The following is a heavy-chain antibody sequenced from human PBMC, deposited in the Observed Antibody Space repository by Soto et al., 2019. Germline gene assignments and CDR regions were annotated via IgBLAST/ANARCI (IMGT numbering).Heavy chain of an antibody. CDR2: ISGTGDTT. CDR3: AIGGGQIYYSGMDV. V-gene: IGHV3-11*01. J-gene: IGHJ6*02. Sequence: PGGSLRLSGEASVFFGSDYYMSWMRQAPGKGLETLCYISGTGDTTSYADSVKGRFTISRDNAKNSLFLHLNSLSAGDTAVYYCAIGGGQIYYSGMDVWGQGTTVTVSS. CDR1: VFFGSDYY. D-gene: IGHD3-3*01.